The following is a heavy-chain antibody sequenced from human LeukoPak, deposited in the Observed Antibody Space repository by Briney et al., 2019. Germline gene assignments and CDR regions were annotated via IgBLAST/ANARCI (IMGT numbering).Heavy chain of an antibody. V-gene: IGHV4-31*03. D-gene: IGHD3-22*01. CDR1: GASFNSDDQY. Sequence: SETLSLTCTVSGASFNSDDQYWNWIRQSPGKGLEWIGSIHPSGMLYNNPSLESRVTMSRDTSKNQFSLNLNSVTAADTAVYFCSRGLDSRKLGYWGQGSWSPSPQ. CDR3: SRGLDSRKLGY. CDR2: IHPSGML. J-gene: IGHJ4*02.